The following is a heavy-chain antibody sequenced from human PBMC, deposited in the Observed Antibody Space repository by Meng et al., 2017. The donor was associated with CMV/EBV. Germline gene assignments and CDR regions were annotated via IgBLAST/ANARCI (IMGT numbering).Heavy chain of an antibody. V-gene: IGHV4-34*01. D-gene: IGHD3-9*01. CDR1: GGSFSGYY. J-gene: IGHJ5*02. CDR2: INHSGGT. Sequence: PETLSPTCAVYGGSFSGYYWSWLRPPPGKGREWIGEINHSGGTNYNPFLKRRVTISVDTSMNQFSLKLSSVTAAATAVYYCARGSYFGWFGPWGQGTLVTVSS. CDR3: ARGSYFGWFGP.